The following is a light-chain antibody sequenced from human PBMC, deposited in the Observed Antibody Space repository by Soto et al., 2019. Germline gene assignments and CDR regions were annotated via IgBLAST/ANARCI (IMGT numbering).Light chain of an antibody. CDR2: RNN. CDR3: AAWDDSLRVV. Sequence: QSVLTQPPSASGTPGQRVTISCSGSSSNIGSNYVYWYQQLPGTAPKLLIYRNNQRPSGVPDRFSGSKSGTSASLAISGLRSEDEAYYYCAAWDDSLRVVFGGGTKLTVL. CDR1: SSNIGSNY. J-gene: IGLJ2*01. V-gene: IGLV1-47*01.